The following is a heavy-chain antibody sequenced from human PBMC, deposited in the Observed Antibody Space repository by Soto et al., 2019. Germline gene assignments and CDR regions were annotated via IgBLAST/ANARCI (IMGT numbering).Heavy chain of an antibody. J-gene: IGHJ5*02. Sequence: TLSITFTVSSASMSSGGYYWTWIRQSPGKCLEWIGYIYYSGTTYYNPSLKSRVTISLDTSKNQFSLKLSSVTAADTAVYYCARSVLPWGQGTLVTVSS. CDR2: IYYSGTT. CDR1: SASMSSGGYY. V-gene: IGHV4-31*03. CDR3: ARSVLP.